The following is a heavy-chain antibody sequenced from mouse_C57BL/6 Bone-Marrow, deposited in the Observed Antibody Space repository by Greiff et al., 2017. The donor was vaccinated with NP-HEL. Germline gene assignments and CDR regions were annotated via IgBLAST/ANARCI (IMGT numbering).Heavy chain of an antibody. J-gene: IGHJ4*01. CDR3: TTSYAMDY. V-gene: IGHV14-4*01. Sequence: VQLQQSGAELVRPGASVKLSCTASGFNIKDDYMHWVKQRPEQGLEWIGWIDPENGDTAYASKFQGKATITADTSSNTAYLQLSSLASEDTAVYYCTTSYAMDYWGQGTSVTVSA. CDR1: GFNIKDDY. CDR2: IDPENGDT.